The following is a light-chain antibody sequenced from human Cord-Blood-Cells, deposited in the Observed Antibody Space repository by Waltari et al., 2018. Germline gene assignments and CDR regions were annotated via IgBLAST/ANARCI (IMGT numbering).Light chain of an antibody. Sequence: DIQMTQSPSSLSASVGDRVTITCRASQSISSYLNWYQQKPGKAPKLLIYAASSLQSGVPSRFSGSVSGTDFTLTISSLQPEDFATDYCQQSYSTRYSFGQGTKLEIK. CDR1: QSISSY. V-gene: IGKV1-39*01. J-gene: IGKJ2*03. CDR3: QQSYSTRYS. CDR2: AAS.